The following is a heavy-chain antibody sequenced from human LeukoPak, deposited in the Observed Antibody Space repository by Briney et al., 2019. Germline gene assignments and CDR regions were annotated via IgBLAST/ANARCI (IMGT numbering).Heavy chain of an antibody. CDR2: ISYDGSNK. CDR3: ARAPQYCSGGSCYAYYYGMDV. Sequence: GGSLRLSCAASGFTFSSYAMHWVRQAPGKGLEWVAVISYDGSNKYYADSVKGRFTISRDNSKNTLYLQMNSLRAEDTAVYYCARAPQYCSGGSCYAYYYGMDVWGQGTTVTVSS. V-gene: IGHV3-30*04. J-gene: IGHJ6*02. D-gene: IGHD2-15*01. CDR1: GFTFSSYA.